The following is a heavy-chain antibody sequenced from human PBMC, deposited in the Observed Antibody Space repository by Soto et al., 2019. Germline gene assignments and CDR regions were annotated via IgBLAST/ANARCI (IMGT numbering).Heavy chain of an antibody. V-gene: IGHV3-53*01. Sequence: GVLRLSCAASGLTVSNKYMSWVRQAPGKGLEWVSVIDGDGTTKYADSVKGRFTISRDNSKNTLYLQVNSLRAEDTAMYYCHIYGSWGQGTLVTVSS. CDR2: IDGDGTT. J-gene: IGHJ5*02. CDR1: GLTVSNKY. CDR3: HIYGS. D-gene: IGHD2-2*02.